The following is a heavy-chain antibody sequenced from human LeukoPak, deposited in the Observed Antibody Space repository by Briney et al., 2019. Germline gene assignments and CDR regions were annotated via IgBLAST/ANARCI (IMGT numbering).Heavy chain of an antibody. D-gene: IGHD1-26*01. CDR1: GGSISSSSNY. V-gene: IGHV4-61*05. J-gene: IGHJ4*02. CDR3: ASTSSYSGSYYFDY. Sequence: SETLSLTCTVSGGSISSSSNYWGWIRQPPGKGLEWIGYIYYSGSTNYNPSLKSRVTISVDTSKNQFSLKLRSVTAADTAVYYCASTSSYSGSYYFDYWGQGTLVTVSS. CDR2: IYYSGST.